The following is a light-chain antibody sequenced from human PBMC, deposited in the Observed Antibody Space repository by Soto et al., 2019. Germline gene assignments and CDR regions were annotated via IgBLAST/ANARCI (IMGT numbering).Light chain of an antibody. CDR2: GAS. Sequence: EVVLTQSPGTLSLSPGESATLSCRASQSVSSKFLAWYQQKPGQAPRLLIYGASSRATGIPDRFSGSGSGTDFTLTISRLEPEDFAVYYCQQYGRFFGPGTKVDIK. J-gene: IGKJ3*01. V-gene: IGKV3-20*01. CDR1: QSVSSKF. CDR3: QQYGRF.